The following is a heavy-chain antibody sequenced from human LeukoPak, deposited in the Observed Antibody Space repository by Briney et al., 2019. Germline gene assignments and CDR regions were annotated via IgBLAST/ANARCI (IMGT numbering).Heavy chain of an antibody. CDR3: ARGWASSRRKAFDI. CDR1: GFIFNSYW. Sequence: PGGSLRLSCAASGFIFNSYWMNWLRQAPGKGLEWVANVDQDGSEKYYVGSVKGRFTISRDNAKNSLYLQMNSLRVEGTAVYYCARGWASSRRKAFDIWGQGTMVTVSS. D-gene: IGHD3-16*01. CDR2: VDQDGSEK. V-gene: IGHV3-7*03. J-gene: IGHJ3*02.